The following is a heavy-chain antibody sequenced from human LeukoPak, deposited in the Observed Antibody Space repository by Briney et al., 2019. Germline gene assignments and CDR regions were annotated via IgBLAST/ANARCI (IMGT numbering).Heavy chain of an antibody. CDR3: ARGRLAAPSYYYYMDV. CDR1: GGSISSYY. Sequence: PSETLSLTCTVSGGSISSYYWSWIRQPPGKGLEWIGYIYYSGSTNYNPSFKSRVTISVDTSKNQFSLKLSSVTAADTAVYYCARGRLAAPSYYYYMDVWGKGTTVTVSS. CDR2: IYYSGST. J-gene: IGHJ6*03. V-gene: IGHV4-59*01. D-gene: IGHD3-16*01.